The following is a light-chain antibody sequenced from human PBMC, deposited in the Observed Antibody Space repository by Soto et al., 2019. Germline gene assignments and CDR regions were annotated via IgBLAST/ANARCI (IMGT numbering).Light chain of an antibody. Sequence: QSALTQPASVSGSPGQSITISCTGTSSDVGNYNLVSWYQQFPGKAPKLIIYEGSRRPSGVSNRFSGSKSGNTASLTISGLQAEDEADYYCCSYAGSFTFDVFGGGTKLIVL. CDR1: SSDVGNYNL. V-gene: IGLV2-23*03. J-gene: IGLJ2*01. CDR2: EGS. CDR3: CSYAGSFTFDV.